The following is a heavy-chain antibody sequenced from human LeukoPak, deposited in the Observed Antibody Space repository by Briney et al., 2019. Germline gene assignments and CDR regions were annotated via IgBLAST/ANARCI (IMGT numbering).Heavy chain of an antibody. CDR2: TNTGGRTT. CDR3: ARIEDRGAAFDS. D-gene: IGHD3-22*01. CDR1: GFTFSRYW. V-gene: IGHV3-74*01. J-gene: IGHJ4*02. Sequence: GGSLRLSCAASGFTFSRYWMHWVRQVPGEGLVWVSRTNTGGRTTSYADSVKGRFTISRDNAKDMVYLQMNSLRAEDTAVYYCARIEDRGAAFDSWGQGTLVTVSS.